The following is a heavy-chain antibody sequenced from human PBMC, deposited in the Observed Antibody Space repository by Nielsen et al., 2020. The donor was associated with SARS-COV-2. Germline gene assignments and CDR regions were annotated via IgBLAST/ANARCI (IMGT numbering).Heavy chain of an antibody. Sequence: WIRQPPGKGLEWIGSIYYSGSTYYNPSHKSRVTISVDTSKNQFSLKLSSVTAADTAVYYCASRRAQNYDFWSGYSFFDYWGQGTLVTVSS. D-gene: IGHD3-3*01. J-gene: IGHJ4*02. CDR3: ASRRAQNYDFWSGYSFFDY. CDR2: IYYSGST. V-gene: IGHV4-39*07.